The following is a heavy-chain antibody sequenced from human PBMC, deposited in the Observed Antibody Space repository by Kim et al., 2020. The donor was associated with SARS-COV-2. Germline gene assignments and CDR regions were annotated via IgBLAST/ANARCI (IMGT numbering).Heavy chain of an antibody. Sequence: YADFVKGRFTISRDNSKSVLFLQMDSLRVEDTAIYYCTRGVGDYWGQGTQVTVSS. CDR3: TRGVGDY. D-gene: IGHD3-16*01. J-gene: IGHJ4*02. V-gene: IGHV3-23*01.